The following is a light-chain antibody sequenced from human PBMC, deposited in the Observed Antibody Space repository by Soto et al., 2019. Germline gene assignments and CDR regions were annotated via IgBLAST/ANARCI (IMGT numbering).Light chain of an antibody. CDR2: LGS. J-gene: IGKJ1*01. Sequence: DIVLTPSPLSLPVTPGVPASISCRSRQSLLHSNGYTFLDWYLQKPGQSPQLLIYLGSNRASGVADRVSGSGSSTDFTLKISRVEAEDGGVYYCMQALQTPVTVGQGTKVEIK. V-gene: IGKV2-28*01. CDR1: QSLLHSNGYTF. CDR3: MQALQTPVT.